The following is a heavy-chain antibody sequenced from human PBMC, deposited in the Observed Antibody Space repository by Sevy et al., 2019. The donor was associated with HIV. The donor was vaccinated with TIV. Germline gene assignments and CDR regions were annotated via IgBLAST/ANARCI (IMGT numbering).Heavy chain of an antibody. CDR2: INHSGST. Sequence: SETLSLTCAVYGGSFSGYYWSWIRQPPGKGLEWSGEINHSGSTNYNPSLKSRVTISVDTSKNQFSLKLSSVTAADTAVYYCARSRLFGVVSYWGQGTLVTVSS. J-gene: IGHJ4*02. CDR3: ARSRLFGVVSY. D-gene: IGHD3-3*01. V-gene: IGHV4-34*01. CDR1: GGSFSGYY.